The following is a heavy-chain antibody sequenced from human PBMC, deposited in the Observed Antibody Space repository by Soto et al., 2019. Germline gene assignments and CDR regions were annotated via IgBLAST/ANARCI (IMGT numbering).Heavy chain of an antibody. V-gene: IGHV3-23*01. J-gene: IGHJ4*02. CDR1: GFTFSSYA. Sequence: GGSLRLSCAASGFTFSSYAMNWVRQAPGKGLEWVSSISADGERTYYADSVKGRFTIYRDNSKSTLNLQMNSLRAEDTAVYYCAKRKRYCSGGSGHPTLDLKCDFDYWGQGTLVTVSS. CDR3: AKRKRYCSGGSGHPTLDLKCDFDY. D-gene: IGHD2-15*01. CDR2: ISADGERT.